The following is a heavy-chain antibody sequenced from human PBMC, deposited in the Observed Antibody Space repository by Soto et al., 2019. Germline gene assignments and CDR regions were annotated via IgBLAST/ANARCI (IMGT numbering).Heavy chain of an antibody. CDR3: ARARANRVVIRDCDAFDI. J-gene: IGHJ3*02. D-gene: IGHD3-3*01. Sequence: ASVKVSCKASGYTFTGYYMHWVRQAPGQGLEWMGWIKPNSGGTNYAQKFQGWVTMTSDTSISTTYMELSRLRSDDTAVYYCARARANRVVIRDCDAFDIWGQGTMVTVSS. CDR1: GYTFTGYY. V-gene: IGHV1-2*04. CDR2: IKPNSGGT.